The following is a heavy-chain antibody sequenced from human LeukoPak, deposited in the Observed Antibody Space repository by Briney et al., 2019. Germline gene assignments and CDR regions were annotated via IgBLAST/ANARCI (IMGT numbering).Heavy chain of an antibody. J-gene: IGHJ5*02. CDR3: AREGGHSGYDA. Sequence: GGSLRLSCAASGFTFSSYEMNWVRQAPGKGLEWVSYISSSGSTIYYADSVKGRFTISRDNAKNSLYLQMNSLRAEDTAVYYCAREGGHSGYDAWGQGTLVTVSS. V-gene: IGHV3-48*03. D-gene: IGHD5-12*01. CDR2: ISSSGSTI. CDR1: GFTFSSYE.